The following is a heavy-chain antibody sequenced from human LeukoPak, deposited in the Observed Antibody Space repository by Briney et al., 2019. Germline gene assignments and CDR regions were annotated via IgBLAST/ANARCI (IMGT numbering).Heavy chain of an antibody. D-gene: IGHD3-22*01. CDR1: GYTFTSYD. Sequence: ASVKVSCKASGYTFTSYDINWVRQATGQGLEWMGWMNPNSGNTGYAQKFQGRVTMTRNTSISTAYMELSSLGSEDTAVYYCARVFYDRGYYYYMDVWGKGTTVTISS. CDR3: ARVFYDRGYYYYMDV. J-gene: IGHJ6*03. V-gene: IGHV1-8*01. CDR2: MNPNSGNT.